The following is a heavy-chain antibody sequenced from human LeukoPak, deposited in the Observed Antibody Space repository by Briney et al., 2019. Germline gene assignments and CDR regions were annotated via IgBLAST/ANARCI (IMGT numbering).Heavy chain of an antibody. Sequence: PGGSLRLSCAASGFTFSSYAMSWVRQAPGKGLEWVSAISGSGGSTYYADSVKGRFTISRDNSKNTLYLQMNSLRAEDTAVYYCANLYGSGSYYTGIGFDCWGQGTLVTVSS. CDR3: ANLYGSGSYYTGIGFDC. J-gene: IGHJ4*02. V-gene: IGHV3-23*01. CDR2: ISGSGGST. CDR1: GFTFSSYA. D-gene: IGHD3-10*01.